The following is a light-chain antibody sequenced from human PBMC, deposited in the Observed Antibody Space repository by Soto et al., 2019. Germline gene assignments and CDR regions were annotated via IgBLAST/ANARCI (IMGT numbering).Light chain of an antibody. CDR2: WAS. CDR3: QQYYNTPFT. CDR1: QSVLYSSTNKNS. J-gene: IGKJ3*01. Sequence: DIVMTQSPDSLAVSLGERATINCKSSQSVLYSSTNKNSLAWYQQKPGQPPQLLIYWASTRESGVPDRFSGSGSGTDFTLTISSLQAEDVAVYYCQQYYNTPFTFGPGTKVGIK. V-gene: IGKV4-1*01.